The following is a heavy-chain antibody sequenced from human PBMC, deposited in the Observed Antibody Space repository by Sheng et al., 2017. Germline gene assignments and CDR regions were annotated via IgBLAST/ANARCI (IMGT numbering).Heavy chain of an antibody. CDR3: ARIKKAVGATYYFDY. V-gene: IGHV3-53*01. D-gene: IGHD1-26*01. J-gene: IGHJ4*02. Sequence: EVQLVESGGGLIQPGFTVSSNYMSWVRQAPGKGLEWVSVIYSGGNTYYADSVKGRFTISRDNSKNTLYLQMNSLTAEDTAVYYCARIKKAVGATYYFDYWGQGTLVTVSS. CDR2: IYSGGNT. CDR1: FTVSSNY.